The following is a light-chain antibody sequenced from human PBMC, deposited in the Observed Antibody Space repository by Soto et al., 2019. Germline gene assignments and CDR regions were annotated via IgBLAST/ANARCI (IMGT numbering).Light chain of an antibody. CDR2: EVS. V-gene: IGLV2-14*01. CDR3: SSYTSSSTRLYV. Sequence: QSALTQPASACGSPGQSITISCTGTSSDVGGYNYVSWYQQHPGKAPKLMIYEVSNRPSGVSNRFSGSKSGNTASLTIAGLQAEDEADYYCSSYTSSSTRLYVFGTGTKVNV. J-gene: IGLJ1*01. CDR1: SSDVGGYNY.